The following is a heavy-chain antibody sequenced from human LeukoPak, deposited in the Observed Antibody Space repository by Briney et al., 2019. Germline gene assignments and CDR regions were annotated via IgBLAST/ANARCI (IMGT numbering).Heavy chain of an antibody. Sequence: SVKVSCKASGGTFSSYAISWVRQAPGQGLEWMGGIIPIFGTANYAQKFQGRVTITADKSTSTAYMELSSLRSGDTAVYYCARENCSSTSCWFDPWGQGTLVTVSS. CDR1: GGTFSSYA. CDR2: IIPIFGTA. D-gene: IGHD2-2*01. CDR3: ARENCSSTSCWFDP. V-gene: IGHV1-69*06. J-gene: IGHJ5*02.